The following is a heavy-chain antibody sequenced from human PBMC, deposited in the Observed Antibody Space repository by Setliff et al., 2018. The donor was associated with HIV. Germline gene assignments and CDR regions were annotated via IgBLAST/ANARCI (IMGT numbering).Heavy chain of an antibody. J-gene: IGHJ1*01. CDR2: IDTDGSRT. V-gene: IGHV3-74*01. Sequence: ETLSLTCTVSGASIRSHYWSWIRQAPGKGLEWVSHIDTDGSRTAFADSVNGRFTVSRDNAKNHLYLEMNSLTEEDTAVYFCAKDSPWKGFTYTHGYLEHWGQGTLVTVSS. D-gene: IGHD1-1*01. CDR3: AKDSPWKGFTYTHGYLEH. CDR1: GASIRSHY.